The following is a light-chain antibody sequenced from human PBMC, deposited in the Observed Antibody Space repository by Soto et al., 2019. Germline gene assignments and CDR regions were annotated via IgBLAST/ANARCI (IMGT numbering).Light chain of an antibody. CDR1: ETVATN. CDR2: GAS. CDR3: QQYFEWPPMT. V-gene: IGKV3-15*01. Sequence: EVLMTQSPATLSLSPGERATLSCWASETVATNVAWYQQKPGQAPRLLISGASTRAAGVSDRFRGSGSDTEFTLTISSLRSEDSAVYYCQQYFEWPPMTFGQGTKVEI. J-gene: IGKJ1*01.